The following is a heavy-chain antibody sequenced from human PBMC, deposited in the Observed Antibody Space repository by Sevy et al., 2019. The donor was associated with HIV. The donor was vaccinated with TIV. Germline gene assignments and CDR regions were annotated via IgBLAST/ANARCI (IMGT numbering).Heavy chain of an antibody. Sequence: SETLSLTCTVSGGSISSSSQFWAWIRQSPGKGLEWIGNVYNSGTTEYNPSLKSRITISVDKSKNKFSRKLTSVTAADTAVYYCARQLSYYDSLTGSQRGYWLDTWGHGNLVTVSS. V-gene: IGHV4-39*01. CDR1: GGSISSSSQF. J-gene: IGHJ5*01. CDR3: ARQLSYYDSLTGSQRGYWLDT. CDR2: VYNSGTT. D-gene: IGHD3-9*01.